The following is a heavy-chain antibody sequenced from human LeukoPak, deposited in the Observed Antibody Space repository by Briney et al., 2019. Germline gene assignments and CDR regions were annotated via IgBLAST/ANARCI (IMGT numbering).Heavy chain of an antibody. V-gene: IGHV5-51*01. CDR2: IYPADSDT. Sequence: GESLKISCQVTGYIFTNYWIGWVRPMPGKGLESMGTIYPADSDTTYSPSFEGQVTISADKSIDTVYLQWSSLKASDTATYYCARQSRDGSKTRGYYFDSWGQGTLVTVSS. CDR1: GYIFTNYW. J-gene: IGHJ4*02. D-gene: IGHD3-10*01. CDR3: ARQSRDGSKTRGYYFDS.